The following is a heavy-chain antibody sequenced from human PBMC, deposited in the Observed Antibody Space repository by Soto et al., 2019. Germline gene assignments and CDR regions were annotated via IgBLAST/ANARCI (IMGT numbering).Heavy chain of an antibody. CDR2: IYRSGTT. CDR3: ARTHSGSYYSVFNY. CDR1: NFSISSGYY. J-gene: IGHJ4*02. D-gene: IGHD1-26*01. V-gene: IGHV4-38-2*01. Sequence: LPLTCVVSNFSISSGYYWGWIRQSPGKGLEWIASIYRSGTTSYSPSLKSRVTISVDPSKNQFSLMLTAVTAADTAVYYCARTHSGSYYSVFNYWGRGSLVTVSS.